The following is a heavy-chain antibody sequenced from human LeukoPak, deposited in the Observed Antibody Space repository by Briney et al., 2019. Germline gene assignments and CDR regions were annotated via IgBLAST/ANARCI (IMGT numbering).Heavy chain of an antibody. Sequence: GESLKISCKGSGYRFINYWIGWVRQMPGKGLEWMGIIYPGDSDTRYSPSFQGQVTISADKSISTAYLQWSSLKASDTAMYYCARALRYFDWLEDWGQGTLVTVSS. CDR2: IYPGDSDT. D-gene: IGHD3-9*01. J-gene: IGHJ4*02. V-gene: IGHV5-51*01. CDR3: ARALRYFDWLED. CDR1: GYRFINYW.